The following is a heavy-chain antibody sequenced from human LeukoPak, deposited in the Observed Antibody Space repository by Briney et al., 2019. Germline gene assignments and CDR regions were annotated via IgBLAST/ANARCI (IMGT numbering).Heavy chain of an antibody. CDR1: GGSISSYY. CDR3: ARDRDSSWSYNWFDP. J-gene: IGHJ5*02. D-gene: IGHD6-13*01. V-gene: IGHV4-4*07. CDR2: IYTSGST. Sequence: PSETLSLTGTVSGGSISSYYWSWIRQPAGKGPEWIGRIYTSGSTNYNPSLKSRVTMSVDTSKNQFSLRLSSVTAADTAVYYCARDRDSSWSYNWFDPWGQGTLVTVSS.